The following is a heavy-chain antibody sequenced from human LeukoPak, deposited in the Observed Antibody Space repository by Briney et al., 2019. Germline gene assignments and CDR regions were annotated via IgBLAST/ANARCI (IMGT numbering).Heavy chain of an antibody. CDR1: GFTFSSYG. D-gene: IGHD3-16*02. CDR3: AKDVGLSPDY. Sequence: GGSLRLSCAASGFTFSSYGMHWVRQAPGKGLEWVAFIRYDGSNKYYADSVKGRFTISRDNSKNTLYLQMNSPRAEDTAVYYCAKDVGLSPDYWGQGTLVTVSS. CDR2: IRYDGSNK. J-gene: IGHJ4*02. V-gene: IGHV3-30*02.